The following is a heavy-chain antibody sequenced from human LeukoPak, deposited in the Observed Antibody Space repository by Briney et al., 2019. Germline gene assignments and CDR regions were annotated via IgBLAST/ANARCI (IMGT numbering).Heavy chain of an antibody. CDR2: NYHSGSN. CDR3: ASHLNAFDI. V-gene: IGHV4-38-2*02. Sequence: SETLSLTCTVSGYSISSGYYWGWIRQPPGKGLEGIGSNYHSGSNYYNQSLKSRVTISVDKSKNQFSLKLSSVTAADTAVYFCASHLNAFDIWGQGTMFTVSS. J-gene: IGHJ3*02. CDR1: GYSISSGYY.